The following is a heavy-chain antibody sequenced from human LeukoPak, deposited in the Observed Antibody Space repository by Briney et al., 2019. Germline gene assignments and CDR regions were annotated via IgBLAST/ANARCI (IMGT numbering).Heavy chain of an antibody. V-gene: IGHV3-23*01. J-gene: IGHJ4*02. CDR1: GFTFSNNV. Sequence: QAGGSLRLSCEASGFTFSNNVMTWVRQVPGKGLEWVSYISANGDVTYYADSVKGRFTISRDNSNNTLYLQMNSLRAEDAAVYFCAKPPGPVGVGDYWGQGTLVTVSS. CDR3: AKPPGPVGVGDY. D-gene: IGHD3-16*01. CDR2: ISANGDVT.